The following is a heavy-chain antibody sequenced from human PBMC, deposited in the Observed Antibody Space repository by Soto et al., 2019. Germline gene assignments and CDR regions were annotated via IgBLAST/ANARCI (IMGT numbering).Heavy chain of an antibody. Sequence: QVQLVESGGGVDQPGRSLRLSCAASGFTFSSYGMHWVRQAPGKGLEWVAVIWYDGSNKYYADSVKGRFTISRDNSKNTLYLQMNSLRAEDTAVYYCARDRGGDGYNSGVVYYFDYWGQGTLVTVSS. CDR1: GFTFSSYG. CDR2: IWYDGSNK. J-gene: IGHJ4*02. D-gene: IGHD2-21*01. V-gene: IGHV3-33*01. CDR3: ARDRGGDGYNSGVVYYFDY.